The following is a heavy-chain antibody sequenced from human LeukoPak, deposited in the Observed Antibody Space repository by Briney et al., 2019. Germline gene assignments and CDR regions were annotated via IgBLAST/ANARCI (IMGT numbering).Heavy chain of an antibody. Sequence: PGGSLRLSFAVSGFSFTNNYMSWVRQAPGKGLEWVSVFYVGGATYYADSVKGRFTISRDNSENTLYLQMKSLRAEDTAVYYCARGDGYNFFDYWGQGTLVTVSS. CDR3: ARGDGYNFFDY. V-gene: IGHV3-53*01. CDR1: GFSFTNNY. J-gene: IGHJ4*02. CDR2: FYVGGAT. D-gene: IGHD5-24*01.